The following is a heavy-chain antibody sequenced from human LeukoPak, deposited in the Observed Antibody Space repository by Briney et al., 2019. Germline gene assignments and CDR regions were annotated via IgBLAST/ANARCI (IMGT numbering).Heavy chain of an antibody. D-gene: IGHD3-10*01. J-gene: IGHJ6*03. Sequence: GGSLRLSCAASGFTFISYWMSWVRQAPGKGLEWVANIKQDGSEKYYVDSVKGRFTISRDNAKNSLYLQMDSLRAEDTAVYYCARVGSHSGSLSLIKRNYYYYYYMDVWGKGTTVTVSS. CDR3: ARVGSHSGSLSLIKRNYYYYYYMDV. V-gene: IGHV3-7*01. CDR1: GFTFISYW. CDR2: IKQDGSEK.